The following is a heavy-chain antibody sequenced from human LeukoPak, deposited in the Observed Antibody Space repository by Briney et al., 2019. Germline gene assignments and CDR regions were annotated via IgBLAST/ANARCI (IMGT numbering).Heavy chain of an antibody. CDR3: ANGDFSSGYSDY. CDR2: ISYDGSNK. Sequence: GRSLRLSCAASGFTFSSYAMHWVRQAPGKGLEWVAVISYDGSNKYYADSVKGRFTISRDNSKNTLYLQMNSLRAEDTAVYYCANGDFSSGYSDYWGQGTLVTVSS. J-gene: IGHJ4*02. CDR1: GFTFSSYA. V-gene: IGHV3-30-3*01. D-gene: IGHD3-3*01.